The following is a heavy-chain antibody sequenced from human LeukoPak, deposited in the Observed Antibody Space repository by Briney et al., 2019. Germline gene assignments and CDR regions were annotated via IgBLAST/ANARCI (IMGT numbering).Heavy chain of an antibody. Sequence: GASVKVSCKASGYIFNTFDINWVRQATGQGLEWMGWMNPNSGNIGYAQKFQGRVTMTRNTSISTAYMELSSLRSEGTAVYYCARAHSRDAFDIWGQGTMVTVS. V-gene: IGHV1-8*02. CDR1: GYIFNTFD. CDR2: MNPNSGNI. D-gene: IGHD2-15*01. CDR3: ARAHSRDAFDI. J-gene: IGHJ3*02.